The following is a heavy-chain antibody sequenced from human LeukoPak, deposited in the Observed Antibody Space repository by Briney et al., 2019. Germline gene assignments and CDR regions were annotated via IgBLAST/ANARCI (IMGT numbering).Heavy chain of an antibody. Sequence: GGSLRLSCTTSKFNFNSYGMTWVRQAPGKGLEWVSSISGSGGSTQYAASVQGRFTTSRDNSKNTLYLQMNSLRAEDTAVYYCAKGEEAAMAPDYWGQGTLVTVSS. V-gene: IGHV3-23*01. CDR2: ISGSGGST. CDR1: KFNFNSYG. J-gene: IGHJ4*02. CDR3: AKGEEAAMAPDY. D-gene: IGHD5-18*01.